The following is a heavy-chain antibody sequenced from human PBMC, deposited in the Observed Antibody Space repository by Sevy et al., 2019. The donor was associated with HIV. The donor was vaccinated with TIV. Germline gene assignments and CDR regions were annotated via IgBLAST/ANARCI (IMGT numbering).Heavy chain of an antibody. V-gene: IGHV3-23*01. D-gene: IGHD2-8*01. CDR2: FSFGCGRI. Sequence: LSCEASGFTFSKYSMSWVRQAPGKGLEWVSTFSFGCGRINYADSVKGRFTISRDDSKNTLYLQMNSLRAEDTAVYYCAREGCTKPHDYWGQGTLVTVSS. CDR3: AREGCTKPHDY. CDR1: GFTFSKYS. J-gene: IGHJ4*02.